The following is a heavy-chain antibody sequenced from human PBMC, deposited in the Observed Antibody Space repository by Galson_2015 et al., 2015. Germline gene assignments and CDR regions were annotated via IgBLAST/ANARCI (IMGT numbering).Heavy chain of an antibody. CDR1: GFTFDDYA. D-gene: IGHD6-19*01. V-gene: IGHV3-9*01. J-gene: IGHJ3*02. CDR3: AKDIPLYSSGWNAFDI. CDR2: ISWNSGSI. Sequence: SLRLSCAASGFTFDDYAMHWVRQAPGKGLEWVSGISWNSGSIGYADSVKGRFTISRDNAKNSLYLQMNSLRAEDTALYYCAKDIPLYSSGWNAFDIWGQGTMVTVSS.